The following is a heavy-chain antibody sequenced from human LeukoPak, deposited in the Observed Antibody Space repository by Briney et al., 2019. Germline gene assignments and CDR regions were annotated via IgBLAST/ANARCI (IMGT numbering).Heavy chain of an antibody. Sequence: GASLQISCKGSGYIFTSYWIGGGRQMPGKGREWMGIIYPGDSDTRYSPSFQGQVTISADKSISTAYLQWSSLKASDTAMYYCARLGVISDYYYYMDVWGKGTTVTVSS. CDR3: ARLGVISDYYYYMDV. J-gene: IGHJ6*03. D-gene: IGHD3-10*01. CDR2: IYPGDSDT. V-gene: IGHV5-51*01. CDR1: GYIFTSYW.